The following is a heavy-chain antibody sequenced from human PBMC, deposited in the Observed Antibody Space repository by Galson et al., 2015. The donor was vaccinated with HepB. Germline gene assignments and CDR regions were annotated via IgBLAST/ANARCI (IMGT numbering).Heavy chain of an antibody. J-gene: IGHJ4*02. CDR3: ARDRLGYGDYGGY. Sequence: SLRLSCAASGFTFSSYSMNWVRQAPGKGLEWVSSISSSSSYIYYADLVKGRFTISRDNAKNSLYLQMNSLRAEDTAVYYCARDRLGYGDYGGYWGQGTLVTVSS. CDR2: ISSSSSYI. V-gene: IGHV3-21*01. D-gene: IGHD4-17*01. CDR1: GFTFSSYS.